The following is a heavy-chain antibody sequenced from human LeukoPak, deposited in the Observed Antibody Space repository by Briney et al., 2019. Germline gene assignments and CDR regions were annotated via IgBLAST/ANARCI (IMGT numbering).Heavy chain of an antibody. V-gene: IGHV4-59*01. CDR2: IYYSGST. CDR1: GGSISSYY. D-gene: IGHD2-2*02. J-gene: IGHJ5*02. Sequence: SETLSLTCTVSGGSISSYYWSWIRQPPGKGLEWIGYIYYSGSTNYNPSLKSRVTISVDTSKNQFSLQLSSVTAADTAVYYCASYCSSTSCYSGGFDPWGQGTLVTVSS. CDR3: ASYCSSTSCYSGGFDP.